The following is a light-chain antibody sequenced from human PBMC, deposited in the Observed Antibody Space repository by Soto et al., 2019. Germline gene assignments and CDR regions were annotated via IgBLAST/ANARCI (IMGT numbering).Light chain of an antibody. CDR1: SRDVWGYNY. Sequence: QSVLTQPASVSVSPGQSITISCTGTSRDVWGYNYVSWYQQHPGKAPKLMIYDVSDRPSVVSSRFSGSKSGNTASLTISGLQAEDEADCYCSSYTSSSTYGFGTGTKVTDL. CDR3: SSYTSSSTYG. V-gene: IGLV2-14*01. CDR2: DVS. J-gene: IGLJ1*01.